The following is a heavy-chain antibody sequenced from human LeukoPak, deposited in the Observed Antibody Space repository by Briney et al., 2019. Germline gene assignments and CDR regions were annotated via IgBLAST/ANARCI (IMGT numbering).Heavy chain of an antibody. CDR3: ARDLSSQYSSRYN. D-gene: IGHD6-13*01. CDR2: ISYDGSNK. J-gene: IGHJ4*02. CDR1: GFTFSSHS. Sequence: GGSLRLSCAVSGFTFSSHSMTWVRQAPGKGLEWVAVISYDGSNKYYGDSVKGRFTISRDNSKNTLYVQMNSLRPEDTAVYYCARDLSSQYSSRYNWGQGTLATVSS. V-gene: IGHV3-30*03.